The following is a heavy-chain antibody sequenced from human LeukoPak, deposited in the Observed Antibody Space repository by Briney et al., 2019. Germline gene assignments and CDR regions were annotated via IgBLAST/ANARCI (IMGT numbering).Heavy chain of an antibody. CDR1: DYTFTSYG. V-gene: IGHV1-2*02. Sequence: ASVKVSCKASDYTFTSYGISWVRQAPGQGLEWMGWINPNSGGTNYAQKFQGRVTMTRDTSISTAYMELSRLRSDDTAVYYCAGSRWQQLVLIDYWGRGTLVTVSS. CDR2: INPNSGGT. CDR3: AGSRWQQLVLIDY. D-gene: IGHD6-13*01. J-gene: IGHJ4*02.